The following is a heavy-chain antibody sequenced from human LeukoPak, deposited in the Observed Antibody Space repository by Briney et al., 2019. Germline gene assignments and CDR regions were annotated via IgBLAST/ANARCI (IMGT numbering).Heavy chain of an antibody. CDR1: GGTFSSYA. J-gene: IGHJ4*02. CDR2: IIPILGTA. D-gene: IGHD2-15*01. CDR3: ARAYCSGGSCYPYYFDY. Sequence: ASVKVSCKASGGTFSSYAISWVRQAPGQGLEWMGGIIPILGTANYAQKFQGRVTITADKSTSTAYMELSSLRSEDTAVYYCARAYCSGGSCYPYYFDYWGQGTLVTVSS. V-gene: IGHV1-69*10.